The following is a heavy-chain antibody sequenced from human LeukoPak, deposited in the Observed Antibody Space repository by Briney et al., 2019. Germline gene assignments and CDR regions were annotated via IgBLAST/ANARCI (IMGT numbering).Heavy chain of an antibody. Sequence: PGGSLRLSCAASGFTFSSYAMSWVRQAPGKGLEWVSAISGSGGSTYYADSVKGRFTISRDNSKNTLYLQMNSLRAEDTAVYYCAKNLYNWNGNDAFDNWGQGTMVTVSS. CDR2: ISGSGGST. CDR3: AKNLYNWNGNDAFDN. J-gene: IGHJ3*02. V-gene: IGHV3-23*01. CDR1: GFTFSSYA. D-gene: IGHD1-20*01.